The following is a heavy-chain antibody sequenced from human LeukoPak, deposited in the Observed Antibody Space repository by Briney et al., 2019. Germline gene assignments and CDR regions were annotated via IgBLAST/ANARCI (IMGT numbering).Heavy chain of an antibody. CDR2: IYAGDSDT. V-gene: IGHV5-51*01. J-gene: IGHJ5*02. D-gene: IGHD3-10*01. CDR3: ARLGYYDSVSYFAEFDP. CDR1: GYSFTTYW. Sequence: GESLKISCKGSGYSFTTYWIGWVRQMPGKGLEWMGIIYAGDSDTRYSPSFQGQVTISADKSISTAYLQWSSLKASDTAMYYCARLGYYDSVSYFAEFDPWGQGTLVTVSS.